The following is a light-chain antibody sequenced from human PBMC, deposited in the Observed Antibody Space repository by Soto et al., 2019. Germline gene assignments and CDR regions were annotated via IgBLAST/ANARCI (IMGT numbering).Light chain of an antibody. V-gene: IGKV3-11*01. CDR2: DTF. J-gene: IGKJ1*01. CDR1: QNIAIY. Sequence: IVLTQSPATLSFSPGERATLSCRASQNIAIYLAWYQQKSGQSPRLLIYDTFNSAPGIPDRFSGSGSGTDLPLTISSLEPEDFAVYYCQQRADWPWTFGQGTTMEIK. CDR3: QQRADWPWT.